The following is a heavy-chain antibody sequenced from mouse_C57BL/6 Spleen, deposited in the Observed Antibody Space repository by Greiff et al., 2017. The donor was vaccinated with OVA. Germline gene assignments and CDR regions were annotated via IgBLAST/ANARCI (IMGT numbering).Heavy chain of an antibody. CDR3: ARFITTVVAPRNFDV. V-gene: IGHV2-2*01. J-gene: IGHJ1*03. CDR1: GFSLTSYG. D-gene: IGHD1-1*01. Sequence: VKLVESGPGLVQPSQSLSITCTVSGFSLTSYGVHWVRQSPGKGLEWLGVIWSGGSTDYNAAFISRLSISKDNSKSQVFFKMNSLQADDTAIYYCARFITTVVAPRNFDVWGTGNAVTVSS. CDR2: IWSGGST.